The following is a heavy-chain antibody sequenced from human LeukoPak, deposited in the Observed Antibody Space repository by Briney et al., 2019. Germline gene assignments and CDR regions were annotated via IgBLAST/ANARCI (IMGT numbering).Heavy chain of an antibody. Sequence: ASVKVSCKASGYTFTGYYMHWVRQAPGQGLEWMGWINPNSGGTNYAQKFQGRVTMTRDTFISTAYTELSRLRSDDTAVYYCAIGYCSSTSCRWIDYWGQGTLVTVSS. CDR3: AIGYCSSTSCRWIDY. CDR1: GYTFTGYY. CDR2: INPNSGGT. D-gene: IGHD2-2*01. J-gene: IGHJ4*02. V-gene: IGHV1-2*02.